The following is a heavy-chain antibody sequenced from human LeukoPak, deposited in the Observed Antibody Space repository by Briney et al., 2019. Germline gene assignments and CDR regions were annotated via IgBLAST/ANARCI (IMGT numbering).Heavy chain of an antibody. J-gene: IGHJ4*02. CDR3: ARAYGDYPSLFDY. CDR2: INHNKTT. Sequence: SETLSLTCAVYGGPFSSYYWTWIRQSPGKGLEWIGEINHNKTTNYNPSLTSRVTISVDRSKNQFSLKLSSVTAADTAVYYCARAYGDYPSLFDYWGQGTLVTVSS. D-gene: IGHD4-17*01. V-gene: IGHV4-34*01. CDR1: GGPFSSYY.